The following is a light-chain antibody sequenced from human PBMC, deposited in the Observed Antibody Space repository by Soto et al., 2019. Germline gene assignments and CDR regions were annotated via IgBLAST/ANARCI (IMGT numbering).Light chain of an antibody. Sequence: SYELTQPPSVSVSPGQTASITCGGDNIGTKSVHWYQQRPGQAPVLVVYDDKKRPSGIPERFSGSNSGNTATLTISRVETGDEADYYCQVCERFSDHNFVFGAGTKVTVL. CDR1: NIGTKS. CDR2: DDK. V-gene: IGLV3-21*02. CDR3: QVCERFSDHNFV. J-gene: IGLJ1*01.